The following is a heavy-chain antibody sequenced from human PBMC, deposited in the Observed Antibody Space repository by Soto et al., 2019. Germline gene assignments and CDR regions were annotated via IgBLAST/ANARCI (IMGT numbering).Heavy chain of an antibody. Sequence: QVQLQESGPGLVKPSETLSLTCTVSGGSISSYYWSWIRQPPGKGLEWIGHIYYSGSTNYNPSLKSRVTISVDTSKNQFSLNLRSVTAADTAVYYCASAPEAIRLDYWGLGTLVTVSS. V-gene: IGHV4-59*01. J-gene: IGHJ4*02. CDR3: ASAPEAIRLDY. CDR2: IYYSGST. D-gene: IGHD2-2*01. CDR1: GGSISSYY.